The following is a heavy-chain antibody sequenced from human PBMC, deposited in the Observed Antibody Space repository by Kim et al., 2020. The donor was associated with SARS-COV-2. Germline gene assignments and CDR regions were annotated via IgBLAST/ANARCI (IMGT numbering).Heavy chain of an antibody. J-gene: IGHJ3*02. V-gene: IGHV1-2*06. CDR3: AKLRGYSGYDLGFDI. Sequence: ASVKVSCKASGYTFTVYYMHWVRQAPGQGLEWMGRINPNSGVTNYAQKFQGRVTMTRDTSISTAYMELSRLKSDDTAVYYCAKLRGYSGYDLGFDIWGQGTMVTVSS. CDR2: INPNSGVT. CDR1: GYTFTVYY. D-gene: IGHD5-12*01.